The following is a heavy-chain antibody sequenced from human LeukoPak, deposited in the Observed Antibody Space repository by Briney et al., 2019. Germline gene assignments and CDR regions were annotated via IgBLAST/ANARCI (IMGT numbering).Heavy chain of an antibody. D-gene: IGHD6-13*01. V-gene: IGHV3-30-3*01. CDR3: ARDRAAAGYFDY. J-gene: IGHJ4*02. Sequence: PGRSLRLSCAASGFTFSSYAMHWVRQAPGKGLEWVAVISYDGSNKYYADSVKGRLTISRDNSKNTLYLQMNSLRAEDTAVYYCARDRAAAGYFDYWGQGTLVTVSS. CDR2: ISYDGSNK. CDR1: GFTFSSYA.